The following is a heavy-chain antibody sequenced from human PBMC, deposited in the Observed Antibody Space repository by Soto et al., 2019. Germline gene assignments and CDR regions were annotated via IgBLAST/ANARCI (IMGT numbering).Heavy chain of an antibody. J-gene: IGHJ5*02. CDR3: AKDYDRIAVAGSYNWFDP. CDR2: ISGSGGST. D-gene: IGHD6-19*01. V-gene: IGHV3-23*01. Sequence: GGSLRLSCAASGFTFSSYAMSWVRQAPGKGLEWVSAISGSGGSTYYADSVKGRFTISRDNSKNTLYLQMNSLRAEDTAVYYCAKDYDRIAVAGSYNWFDPWGQGTLVTVSS. CDR1: GFTFSSYA.